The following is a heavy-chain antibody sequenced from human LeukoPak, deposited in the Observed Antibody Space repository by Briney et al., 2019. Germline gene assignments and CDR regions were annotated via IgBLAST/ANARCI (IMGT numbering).Heavy chain of an antibody. J-gene: IGHJ6*02. V-gene: IGHV3-74*01. D-gene: IGHD6-19*01. CDR1: GFTFSSYW. CDR3: AREVAGYSSGWYNYYYYGMDV. Sequence: GGSLRLSCAVSGFTFSSYWMHWVRQAPGKGLVWVSRINSDGSSTSYADSVKGRFTISRDNAKNTLHLQMNSLRAEDTAVYYCAREVAGYSSGWYNYYYYGMDVWGQGTTVTVSS. CDR2: INSDGSST.